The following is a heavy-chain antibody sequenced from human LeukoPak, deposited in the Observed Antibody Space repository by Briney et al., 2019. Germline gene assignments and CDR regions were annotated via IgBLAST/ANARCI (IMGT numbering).Heavy chain of an antibody. CDR1: GASISSTNNF. J-gene: IGHJ5*02. Sequence: PSETLSLTCTVSGASISSTNNFWGWIRQTPGKGLEWIGEINHSGSTNYNPSLKSRVTISVDTSKNQFSLKLSSVTAADTAVYYCARGMRIQLWLKNWFDPWGQGTLVTVSS. D-gene: IGHD5-18*01. CDR2: INHSGST. V-gene: IGHV4-39*07. CDR3: ARGMRIQLWLKNWFDP.